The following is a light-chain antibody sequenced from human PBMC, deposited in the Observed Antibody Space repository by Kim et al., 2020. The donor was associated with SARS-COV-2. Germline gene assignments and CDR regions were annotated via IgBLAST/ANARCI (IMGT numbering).Light chain of an antibody. Sequence: DIVMTQSPDSLAVSLGERATINCKSSQTLLHSSSPRNYLAWYQQKPGQPPKLLIFWASTRDSGVPDRFRGSGSGTDFTLTISSLQAEDVAVYYCQQYYSSPITFGQGTRLEIK. V-gene: IGKV4-1*01. CDR3: QQYYSSPIT. CDR2: WAS. CDR1: QTLLHSSSPRNY. J-gene: IGKJ5*01.